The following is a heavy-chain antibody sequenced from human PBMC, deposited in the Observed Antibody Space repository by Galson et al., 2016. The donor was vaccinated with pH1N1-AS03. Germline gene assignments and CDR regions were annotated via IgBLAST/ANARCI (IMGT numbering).Heavy chain of an antibody. J-gene: IGHJ6*02. Sequence: SLRLSCAASGFSLSDYYMTWIRQAPGKGLEWVAYISFTSDYRHYADSVKGRFTISRDNAKDSLYVQMDSLRAEDTAVYYCARARGGEDAWSQDVWGQGTTVTVSS. CDR2: ISFTSDYR. CDR1: GFSLSDYY. V-gene: IGHV3-11*03. CDR3: ARARGGEDAWSQDV. D-gene: IGHD2-21*01.